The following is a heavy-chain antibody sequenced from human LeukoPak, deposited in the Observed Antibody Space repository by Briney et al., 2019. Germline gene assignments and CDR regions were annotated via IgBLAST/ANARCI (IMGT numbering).Heavy chain of an antibody. D-gene: IGHD4-23*01. Sequence: GGSLRLSCAASGFSFSDHYMSWIRQAPGKGLEWISYASVRSNSTYLADSVKGRFTISRDNAKDSLFLQMNNVRPEDTAVYYCARGGCPVTTCHGGFDHWGQEIPVTVSS. CDR1: GFSFSDHY. CDR2: ASVRSNST. V-gene: IGHV3-11*04. J-gene: IGHJ4*02. CDR3: ARGGCPVTTCHGGFDH.